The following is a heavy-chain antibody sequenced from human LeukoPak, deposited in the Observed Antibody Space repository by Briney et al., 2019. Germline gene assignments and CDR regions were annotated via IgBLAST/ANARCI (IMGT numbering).Heavy chain of an antibody. CDR2: IIPIFGTA. Sequence: SVKVSCKASGGTFSSYAISWVRQAPGQGLEWMGGIIPIFGTANYAQKFQGRVTITADESTSTAYMELSRLRSEDTAVYYCARDLYDSSGYFVRGFDYWGQGTLVTVSS. J-gene: IGHJ4*02. CDR1: GGTFSSYA. CDR3: ARDLYDSSGYFVRGFDY. V-gene: IGHV1-69*01. D-gene: IGHD3-22*01.